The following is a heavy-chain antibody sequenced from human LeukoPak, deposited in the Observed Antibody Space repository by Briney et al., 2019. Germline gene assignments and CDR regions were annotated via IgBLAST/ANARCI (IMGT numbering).Heavy chain of an antibody. Sequence: ASVKVSCKASGYTFTINGISWVRQAPGQGLERMGWISANSGNTNYAQRLQGRVTMTTDTSTTTAYMELRSLRSDDTAVYYCASDRNHAFDFWGQGTMVTVSS. V-gene: IGHV1-18*01. CDR3: ASDRNHAFDF. J-gene: IGHJ3*01. CDR1: GYTFTING. CDR2: ISANSGNT.